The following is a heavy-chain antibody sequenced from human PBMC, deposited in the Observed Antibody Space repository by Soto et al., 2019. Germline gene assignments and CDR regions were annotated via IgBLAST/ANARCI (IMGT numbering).Heavy chain of an antibody. J-gene: IGHJ5*02. CDR1: GYTFRSQG. Sequence: GCSLRLAYAPSGYTFRSQGMTYHRKTQGKGLEWVSAISGSGGSTYYADSVKGRFTISRDNSKNTLYLQMNSLRAEDTAVYYCAKDPVYCTNGVCYTTRNNWFDPWGQGTLVTVSS. CDR3: AKDPVYCTNGVCYTTRNNWFDP. D-gene: IGHD2-8*01. V-gene: IGHV3-23*01. CDR2: ISGSGGST.